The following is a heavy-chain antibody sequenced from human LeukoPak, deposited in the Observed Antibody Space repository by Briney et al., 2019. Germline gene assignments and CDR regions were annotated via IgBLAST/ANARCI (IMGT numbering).Heavy chain of an antibody. CDR3: ARYSGRYYFDY. J-gene: IGHJ4*02. Sequence: ASVKLSCKAAGYTFTSYGISWVGQAPGQGLEWMGWISAYNVNTNYAQKLQGRVTMTTDTSTSTAYMELRSLRSDDTAVYYCARYSGRYYFDYWGQGTLVTVSS. D-gene: IGHD1-26*01. V-gene: IGHV1-18*01. CDR1: GYTFTSYG. CDR2: ISAYNVNT.